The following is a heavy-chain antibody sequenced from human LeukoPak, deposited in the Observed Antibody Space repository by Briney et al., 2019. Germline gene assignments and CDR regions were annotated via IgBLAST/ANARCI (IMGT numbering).Heavy chain of an antibody. Sequence: PGGSLRLSCVASGFTFSSFAMNWVRQAPGKGLEWVSTMSGDATSTYYADSVKGRFTISRDNSKNTLYLQMNSLRAEDTAIYYCAREGMVATFDYWGQGTLVTVSS. D-gene: IGHD5-12*01. J-gene: IGHJ4*02. V-gene: IGHV3-23*01. CDR2: MSGDATST. CDR3: AREGMVATFDY. CDR1: GFTFSSFA.